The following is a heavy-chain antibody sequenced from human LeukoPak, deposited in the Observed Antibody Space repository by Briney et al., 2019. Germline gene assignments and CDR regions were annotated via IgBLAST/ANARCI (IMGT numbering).Heavy chain of an antibody. CDR3: ARRGAFMVRGVIAYFDY. J-gene: IGHJ4*02. CDR2: INHSGST. CDR1: GGSFSGYC. D-gene: IGHD3-10*01. V-gene: IGHV4-34*01. Sequence: SETLSLTCAVYGGSFSGYCWSWIRQPPGKGLEWIGEINHSGSTNYNPSLKSRVTISVDTSKNQFSLKLSSVTAADTAVYYCARRGAFMVRGVIAYFDYWGQGILVTVSS.